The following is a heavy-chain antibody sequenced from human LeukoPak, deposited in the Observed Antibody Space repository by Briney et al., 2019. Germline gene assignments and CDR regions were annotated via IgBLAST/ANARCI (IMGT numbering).Heavy chain of an antibody. V-gene: IGHV4-4*07. CDR2: IYTSGTT. CDR1: GGSNTNYY. D-gene: IGHD3-16*01. CDR3: ARRTKKYDRLGWFDP. Sequence: PSETLSLTCTVSGGSNTNYYWSWIRQPAGKGLEWVGRIYTSGTTNYNPSLKSRVTISVDTSKNQFSLKLSSVTAADTAVYYCARRTKKYDRLGWFDPWGQGTLVTVSS. J-gene: IGHJ5*02.